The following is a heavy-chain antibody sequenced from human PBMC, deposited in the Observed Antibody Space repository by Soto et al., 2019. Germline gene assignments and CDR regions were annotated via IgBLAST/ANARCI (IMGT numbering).Heavy chain of an antibody. V-gene: IGHV3-21*01. CDR1: GFTFSSYS. J-gene: IGHJ2*01. CDR3: ARSVEITLLVVFAFEL. Sequence: EVQLVESGGGLVKPGGSLRLSCAASGFTFSSYSMNWVRQAPGKGLEWVSSISSSSSYIYYADSVKGRFTISRDNAKNSLYLQMNSLRAEDTAVYYCARSVEITLLVVFAFELWGRGTLVTVSS. D-gene: IGHD3-22*01. CDR2: ISSSSSYI.